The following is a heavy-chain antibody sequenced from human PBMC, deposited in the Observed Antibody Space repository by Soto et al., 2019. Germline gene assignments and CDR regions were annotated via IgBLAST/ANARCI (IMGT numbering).Heavy chain of an antibody. V-gene: IGHV1-69*02. Sequence: SVKVSCKASGGTFSSYTISWVRQAPGQGLEWMGRIIPILGIPNYAQKLQGRVTITADKSTSTAHMELSSLRSEDTAVYYCASSRVSSSWYLVWFDPWGQGTLVTVSS. CDR2: IIPILGIP. J-gene: IGHJ5*02. CDR1: GGTFSSYT. CDR3: ASSRVSSSWYLVWFDP. D-gene: IGHD6-13*01.